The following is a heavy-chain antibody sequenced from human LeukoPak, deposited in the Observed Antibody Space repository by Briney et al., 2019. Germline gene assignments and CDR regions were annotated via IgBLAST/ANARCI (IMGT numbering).Heavy chain of an antibody. CDR2: ISYDGSNK. V-gene: IGHV3-30-3*01. D-gene: IGHD3-3*01. Sequence: PGRSLRLSCAASGFTFSSYAMHWVRQAPGKGLEWVAVISYDGSNKYYADSVKGRFTISRDNSKNTLYLQMNSLRAEDTAVYYCARDFDFWSLKYYFDYWGQGTLVTVSS. CDR3: ARDFDFWSLKYYFDY. CDR1: GFTFSSYA. J-gene: IGHJ4*02.